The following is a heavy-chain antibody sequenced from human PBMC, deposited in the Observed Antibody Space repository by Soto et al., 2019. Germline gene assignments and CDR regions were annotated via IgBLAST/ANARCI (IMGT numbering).Heavy chain of an antibody. J-gene: IGHJ3*02. V-gene: IGHV1-69*13. D-gene: IGHD6-13*01. CDR2: IIPIFGTA. CDR1: GGTFSSYA. CDR3: ARDRRAAAGDAFDI. Sequence: GASVKASCKASGGTFSSYAISWARQAPGQGLEWMGGIIPIFGTANYAQKFQGRVTITADESTSTAYMELSSLRSEDTAVYYCARDRRAAAGDAFDIWGQGTMVTVSS.